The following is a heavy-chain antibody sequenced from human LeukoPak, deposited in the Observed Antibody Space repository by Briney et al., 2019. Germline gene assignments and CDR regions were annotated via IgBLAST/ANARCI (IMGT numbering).Heavy chain of an antibody. CDR3: ARAGYDTATGYPGTFDD. V-gene: IGHV4-61*02. CDR2: IHTSGST. D-gene: IGHD3-9*01. Sequence: SETLSLTCAVLGDSISSGNYYWNWIRQAAGTGLEYIGRIHTSGSTGYNPSLKNRVAIFIDASKNQFSLRLTSVTATDTAVYYCARAGYDTATGYPGTFDDWGQGTLVTVSS. J-gene: IGHJ4*02. CDR1: GDSISSGNYY.